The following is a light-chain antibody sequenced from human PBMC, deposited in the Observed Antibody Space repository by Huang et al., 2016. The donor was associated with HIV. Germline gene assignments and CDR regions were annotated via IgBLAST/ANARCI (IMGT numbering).Light chain of an antibody. Sequence: EIVLTQSPGTLSLSPGERATISCWASQSVSSTYLAWYQQKPGQAPRLLIYGASSRATGIPDRFSGSGSGTDFTLTISRLEPEDFAAYYCHQFGSSPWTFGQGTKVQVK. J-gene: IGKJ1*01. CDR1: QSVSSTY. CDR3: HQFGSSPWT. CDR2: GAS. V-gene: IGKV3-20*01.